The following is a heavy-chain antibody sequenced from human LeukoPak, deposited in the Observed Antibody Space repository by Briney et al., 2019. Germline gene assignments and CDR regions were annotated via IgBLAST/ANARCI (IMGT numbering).Heavy chain of an antibody. CDR3: ARALRYGDYDDY. Sequence: PGGSLSLSCPASALTFSSYAMSGVRQAAGRGREWVSAISGSGGSTYYADSVKGRFTISRDNSKDTLYLQMHSLRAEATAVYYCARALRYGDYDDYWGQGTLVTVSS. V-gene: IGHV3-23*01. CDR1: ALTFSSYA. D-gene: IGHD4-17*01. CDR2: ISGSGGST. J-gene: IGHJ4*02.